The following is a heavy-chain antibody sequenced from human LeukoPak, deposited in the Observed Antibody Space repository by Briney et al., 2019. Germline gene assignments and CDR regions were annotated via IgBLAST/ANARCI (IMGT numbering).Heavy chain of an antibody. CDR2: IYTNEIP. D-gene: IGHD4-17*01. CDR1: GGSISNHY. Sequence: EASETLSLTCAVSGGSISNHYWSWIRQPAGKALEWIGRIYTNEIPHVPRPLRSRLTLSMDTSRNQLSLTLASITAADPAVYSRARGGHYVKNHEHYYMFMDVWGKGTTVIVSS. J-gene: IGHJ6*03. CDR3: ARGGHYVKNHEHYYMFMDV. V-gene: IGHV4-4*07.